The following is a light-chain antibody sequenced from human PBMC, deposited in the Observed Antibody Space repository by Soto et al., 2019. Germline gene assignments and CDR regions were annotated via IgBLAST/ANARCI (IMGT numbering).Light chain of an antibody. CDR3: MQSTQLPPT. CDR2: EVS. V-gene: IGKV2D-29*02. J-gene: IGKJ5*01. Sequence: VMTQTTLSLSVTPGQPASISCKSSQSLLHITGETFLFWYLQKPGQSPQLLIYEVSTRVSGVPDRFSGSGSGTDFTLEISRVETDDVGIYYCMQSTQLPPTFGQGTRLATK. CDR1: QSLLHITGETF.